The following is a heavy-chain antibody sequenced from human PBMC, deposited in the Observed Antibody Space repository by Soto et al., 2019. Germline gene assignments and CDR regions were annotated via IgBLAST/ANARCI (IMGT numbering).Heavy chain of an antibody. D-gene: IGHD1-20*01. CDR3: AKWGAGAWYPLSYFGY. CDR2: ISAGGDNT. Sequence: GGSLRLSCAASGFTFSSFAMSWVRQVPGKGLEWVSSISAGGDNTYYADSVKGRFTISRDNSKNTLFLQVNSLRAEDTAIYYCAKWGAGAWYPLSYFGYWGQGTRVPVSS. V-gene: IGHV3-23*01. CDR1: GFTFSSFA. J-gene: IGHJ4*02.